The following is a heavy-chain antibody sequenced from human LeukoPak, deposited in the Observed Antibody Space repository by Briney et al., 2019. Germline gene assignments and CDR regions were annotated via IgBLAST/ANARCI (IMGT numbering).Heavy chain of an antibody. D-gene: IGHD6-13*01. J-gene: IGHJ4*02. CDR2: IYSGGST. CDR3: ARTSSSLVSY. Sequence: GRSLRPSCAASGFTVSSNYMSWVRQAPGKGLEWVSVIYSGGSTYYADSVKGRFTISRHNSKNTLYLQMNSLRAEDTAVYYCARTSSSLVSYWGQGTLVTVSS. CDR1: GFTVSSNY. V-gene: IGHV3-53*04.